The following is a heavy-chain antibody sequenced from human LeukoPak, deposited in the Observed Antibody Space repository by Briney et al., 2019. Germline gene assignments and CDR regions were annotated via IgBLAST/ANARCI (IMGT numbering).Heavy chain of an antibody. J-gene: IGHJ3*02. CDR3: ARPEMATKDAFDI. Sequence: GESLKISCKGSGYSFTSYWIGWVRQMPGKGLEWMGIIYPGDSDTRYSSSFQGQVTISADKSISTAYLQWSSLKASDTAMYYCARPEMATKDAFDIWGQGTMVTVSS. CDR1: GYSFTSYW. CDR2: IYPGDSDT. D-gene: IGHD5-24*01. V-gene: IGHV5-51*01.